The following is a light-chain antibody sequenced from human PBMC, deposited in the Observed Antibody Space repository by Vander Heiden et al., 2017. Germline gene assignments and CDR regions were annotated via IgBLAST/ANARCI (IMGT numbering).Light chain of an antibody. V-gene: IGKV1-5*03. CDR1: QDISIW. J-gene: IGKJ2*01. CDR2: KAS. Sequence: DIQITQSPSTRSASAGDRVTITCRASQDISIWLAWYQQKQGQAPNLLIHKASNLESGVPSRFSGSGSGTEFTLTISSLQPDDFATYYCQHYNNFPYTFGQGTKLEIK. CDR3: QHYNNFPYT.